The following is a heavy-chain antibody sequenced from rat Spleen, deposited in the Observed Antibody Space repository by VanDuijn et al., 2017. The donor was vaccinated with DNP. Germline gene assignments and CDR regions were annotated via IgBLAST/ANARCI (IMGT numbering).Heavy chain of an antibody. CDR2: IINSGGNT. D-gene: IGHD5-1*01. J-gene: IGHJ2*01. Sequence: EVQLVESGGGLVQPGGSLTLSCAASGFTLNKYWMTWIRQAPGKGLEWIASIINSGGNTYYPESVKGRFTISRDDAKNSLYLQMNSLRSEDTATYYCTRQLGLDYWGQGVMVTVSS. CDR1: GFTLNKYW. CDR3: TRQLGLDY. V-gene: IGHV5-31*01.